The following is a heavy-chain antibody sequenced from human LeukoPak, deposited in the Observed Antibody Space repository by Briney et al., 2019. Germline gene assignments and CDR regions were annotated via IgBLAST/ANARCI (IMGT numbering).Heavy chain of an antibody. D-gene: IGHD1-26*01. CDR2: ISGSGGST. V-gene: IGHV3-23*01. CDR1: GFTFSSYA. Sequence: GGSLRLSCAASGFTFSSYAMSWVRQARGKGLEWVSAISGSGGSTYYADSVKGRFTISRDNSKNTLYLQMNSLRAEDTAVYYCAKVDSGSYGGYWGQGTLVTVSS. J-gene: IGHJ4*02. CDR3: AKVDSGSYGGY.